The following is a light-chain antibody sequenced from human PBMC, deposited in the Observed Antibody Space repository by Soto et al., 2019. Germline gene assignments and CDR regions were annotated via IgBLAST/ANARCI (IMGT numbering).Light chain of an antibody. Sequence: LTQPPCASGSPGQSVTISCTGTTSDVGGYNYVSWYQQYPGEAPKLMIYEVSKRPSGVPDRFSGSKSGDTASLTVSGLQAEDEADYYCSSFAGSNIYVFGNGTKVTVL. CDR3: SSFAGSNIYV. CDR2: EVS. V-gene: IGLV2-8*01. CDR1: TSDVGGYNY. J-gene: IGLJ1*01.